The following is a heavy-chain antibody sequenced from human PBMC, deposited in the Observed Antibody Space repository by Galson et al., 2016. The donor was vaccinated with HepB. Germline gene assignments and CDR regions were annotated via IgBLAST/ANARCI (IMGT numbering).Heavy chain of an antibody. Sequence: SLRLSCAASGFTFSTYYMTWVCQPPGKGLEWVAGIKQDGSEKYYVDSVKGRFTISRDNAKNSLYVRMDSLRAEDTAVYFCARERFCSSATCYVGDAFHIGGQGTMVTVSS. CDR3: ARERFCSSATCYVGDAFHI. CDR2: IKQDGSEK. D-gene: IGHD2-2*01. CDR1: GFTFSTYY. V-gene: IGHV3-7*05. J-gene: IGHJ3*02.